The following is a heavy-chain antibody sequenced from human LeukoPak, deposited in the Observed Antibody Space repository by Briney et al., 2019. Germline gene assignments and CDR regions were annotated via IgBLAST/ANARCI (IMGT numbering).Heavy chain of an antibody. Sequence: SETLSLTCAVYGGSFSGYYGSWIRQPPGKGLEWIGEINHSGSTNYNPSLKSRVTISVDTSKNQFSLKLSSVTAADTAVYYCARVGYSSGFLPGAYYFDYWGQGTLVTVSS. V-gene: IGHV4-34*01. CDR3: ARVGYSSGFLPGAYYFDY. CDR1: GGSFSGYY. CDR2: INHSGST. D-gene: IGHD6-19*01. J-gene: IGHJ4*02.